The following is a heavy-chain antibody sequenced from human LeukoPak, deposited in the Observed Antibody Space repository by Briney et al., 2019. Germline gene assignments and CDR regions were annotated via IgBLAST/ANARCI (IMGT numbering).Heavy chain of an antibody. Sequence: GGSLRLSCVASGFTFTDYFMSWVRQAPGKGLEWVASIKHNGGEKYYVDSVKGRFTISRDNAKNSLYLEMSSLRVEDTAVYYCARDVSGRDDYWGQGTLVIVSS. V-gene: IGHV3-7*01. J-gene: IGHJ4*02. CDR2: IKHNGGEK. CDR3: ARDVSGRDDY. CDR1: GFTFTDYF. D-gene: IGHD6-25*01.